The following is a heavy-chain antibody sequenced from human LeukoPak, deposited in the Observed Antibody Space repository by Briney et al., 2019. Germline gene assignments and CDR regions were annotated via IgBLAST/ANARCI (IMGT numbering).Heavy chain of an antibody. CDR1: GGSFSGYY. D-gene: IGHD3-22*01. V-gene: IGHV4-34*01. J-gene: IGHJ4*02. CDR3: ARHVRSGYYHGVFDY. Sequence: PSETLSLTCAVYGGSFSGYYWSWIRQPPGKGLEWIGEINHSGSTNYNPSLKSRVTISVDTSKNQFSLKLSSVTAADTAVYYCARHVRSGYYHGVFDYWGQGTLVTVSS. CDR2: INHSGST.